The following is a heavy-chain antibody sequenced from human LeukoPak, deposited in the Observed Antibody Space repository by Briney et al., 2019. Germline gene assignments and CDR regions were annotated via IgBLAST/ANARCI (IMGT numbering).Heavy chain of an antibody. CDR1: GFSFSNFN. Sequence: GGSLRLSCAASGFSFSNFNMNWVRQAPGKGLEWVSSITSSGTYVYYADSVKGRFTISRDNAKNSLYLQMNSLRAEDTAVYYCASNRLNYDFWSGYFEGPPYYFDYWGQGTLVTVSS. CDR2: ITSSGTYV. J-gene: IGHJ4*02. D-gene: IGHD3-3*01. CDR3: ASNRLNYDFWSGYFEGPPYYFDY. V-gene: IGHV3-21*01.